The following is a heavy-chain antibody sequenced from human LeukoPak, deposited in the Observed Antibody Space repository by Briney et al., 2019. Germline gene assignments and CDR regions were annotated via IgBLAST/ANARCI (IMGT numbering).Heavy chain of an antibody. CDR3: VRDLSMITFGVVGDY. D-gene: IGHD3-16*01. V-gene: IGHV1-2*02. Sequence: GASVKVSCKASGYTFTGYFIHWVRQAPGQGLEWMGWIKINSGGTNYAQKFQGRVTMTRDTSISTAYMELSRLRSDDTAVYYCVRDLSMITFGVVGDYWGQGTLVTVSS. CDR2: IKINSGGT. CDR1: GYTFTGYF. J-gene: IGHJ4*02.